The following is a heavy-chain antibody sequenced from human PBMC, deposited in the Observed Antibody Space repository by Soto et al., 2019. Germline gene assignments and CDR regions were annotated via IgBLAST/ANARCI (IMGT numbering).Heavy chain of an antibody. Sequence: PGESLKISCKGSGYSFTSYWIGWVRQMPGKGLEWMGIIYPGDSDTRYSPSFQGQVTISADKSISTAYLQWNSLKASDTAMYYCAPRVHGDYQDKSYSAMDAGGQGNTLPVS. D-gene: IGHD2-21*01. CDR1: GYSFTSYW. CDR2: IYPGDSDT. V-gene: IGHV5-51*01. CDR3: APRVHGDYQDKSYSAMDA. J-gene: IGHJ6*02.